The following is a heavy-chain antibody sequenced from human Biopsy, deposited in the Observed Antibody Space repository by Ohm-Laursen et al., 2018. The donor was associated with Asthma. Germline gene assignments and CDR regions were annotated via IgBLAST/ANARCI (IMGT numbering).Heavy chain of an antibody. V-gene: IGHV3-53*01. D-gene: IGHD4-23*01. Sequence: SLRLSCSASGFTVSTNGMSWVRQPPGKGLEGVSVIYSGGGTYYADSVQGRVTISRDNSKNTLSLQMNSLRAEDTAVYYCARAYSGSFFSGSFDIWGQGTMVTVSS. J-gene: IGHJ3*02. CDR2: IYSGGGT. CDR1: GFTVSTNG. CDR3: ARAYSGSFFSGSFDI.